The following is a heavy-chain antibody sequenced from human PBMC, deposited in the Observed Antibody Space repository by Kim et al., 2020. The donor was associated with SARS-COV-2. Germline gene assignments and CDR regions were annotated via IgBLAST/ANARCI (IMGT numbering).Heavy chain of an antibody. CDR2: ISYDGSNK. J-gene: IGHJ6*02. D-gene: IGHD3-3*01. CDR1: GFTFSSYA. CDR3: AREGGYYDFWSTIS. V-gene: IGHV3-30-3*01. Sequence: GGSLRLSCAASGFTFSSYAMHWVRQAPGKGLEWVAVISYDGSNKYYADSVKGRFTISRDNSKNTLYLQMNSLRAEDTAVYYCAREGGYYDFWSTISWGQGTTVTVSS.